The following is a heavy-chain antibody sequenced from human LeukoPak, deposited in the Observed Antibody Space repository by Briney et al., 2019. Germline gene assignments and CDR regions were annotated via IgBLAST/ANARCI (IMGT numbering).Heavy chain of an antibody. CDR3: AKSRSVVPAVRADY. J-gene: IGHJ4*02. Sequence: EGSLRLSCAASGFTFSSYDMSWVRQAPGKGLEWVSAISGSGGSTYYADSVKGRFTISRDNSKNTLYLQMNSLRAEDTAVYYCAKSRSVVPAVRADYWGQGTLVTVSS. D-gene: IGHD2-2*01. V-gene: IGHV3-23*01. CDR2: ISGSGGST. CDR1: GFTFSSYD.